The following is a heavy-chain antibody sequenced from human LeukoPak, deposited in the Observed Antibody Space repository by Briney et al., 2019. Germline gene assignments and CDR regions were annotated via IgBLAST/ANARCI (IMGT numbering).Heavy chain of an antibody. CDR3: ARVRIGVAGNTFDM. D-gene: IGHD6-19*01. V-gene: IGHV1-2*06. CDR1: GYTFTGYY. J-gene: IGHJ3*02. CDR2: INPNSGGT. Sequence: ASVKVSCKASGYTFTGYYMHWVRQAPGQGLEWMGQINPNSGGTNYVQKFQGRVTMTRDTSFTTAYMELSGPRSDDTAVYYCARVRIGVAGNTFDMWGQGTMVTVS.